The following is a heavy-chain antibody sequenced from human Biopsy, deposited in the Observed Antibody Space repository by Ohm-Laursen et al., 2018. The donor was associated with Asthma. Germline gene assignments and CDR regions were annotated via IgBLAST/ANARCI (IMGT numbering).Heavy chain of an antibody. CDR3: ARAVSSSSYWYFDL. CDR1: GDAMSTSGSY. J-gene: IGHJ2*01. V-gene: IGHV4-39*02. D-gene: IGHD6-6*01. CDR2: IYYSGRT. Sequence: SDTLPLTCIVSGDAMSTSGSYWGWIRQSPGKGLEWIGSIYYSGRTYYNPSRESRVTISADTSKNHFSLKVTSVTAADTAVYYCARAVSSSSYWYFDLWGRGDLVTVSS.